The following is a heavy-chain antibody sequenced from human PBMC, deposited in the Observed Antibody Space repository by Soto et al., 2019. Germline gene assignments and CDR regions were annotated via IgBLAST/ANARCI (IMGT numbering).Heavy chain of an antibody. Sequence: GGSLRLSCAASGFTFSSYGMHWVRQAPGKGLEWVAVISYDGSNKYYADSVKGRFTVSRDNSKNTLYLQMNSLRAEDTAVYYCAKGSLYDYGGNSGFDYWGQGTLVTVSS. V-gene: IGHV3-30*18. D-gene: IGHD4-17*01. CDR1: GFTFSSYG. J-gene: IGHJ4*02. CDR3: AKGSLYDYGGNSGFDY. CDR2: ISYDGSNK.